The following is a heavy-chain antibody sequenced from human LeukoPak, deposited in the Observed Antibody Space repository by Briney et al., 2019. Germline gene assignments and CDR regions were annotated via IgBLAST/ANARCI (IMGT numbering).Heavy chain of an antibody. D-gene: IGHD1-1*01. CDR3: ARDSETETGWYYYGMDV. CDR1: GFTFSNAW. V-gene: IGHV3-53*01. CDR2: IYSGGST. J-gene: IGHJ6*02. Sequence: GGSLRLSCAASGFTFSNAWVTWVRQAPGKGLEWVSDIYSGGSTYYADSVKGRFTITRDNSKNTVFLQMNSLRAEDTAVYYCARDSETETGWYYYGMDVWGQGTTVTVSS.